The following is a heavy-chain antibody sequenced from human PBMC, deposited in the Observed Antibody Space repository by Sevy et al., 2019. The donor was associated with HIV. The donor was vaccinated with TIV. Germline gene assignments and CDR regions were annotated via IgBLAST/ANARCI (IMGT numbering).Heavy chain of an antibody. CDR2: IYDGGST. CDR3: ARDYYGSGSYYELVY. CDR1: GFSISSDYY. Sequence: SETLSLTCTVSGFSISSDYYWGWIRQPPGKGLEWIGSIYDGGSTSYNPSLKSRVTISIDTSKNQFSLKLSSVTAADTAVYYCARDYYGSGSYYELVYWGQGTLVTVSS. D-gene: IGHD3-10*01. V-gene: IGHV4-38-2*02. J-gene: IGHJ4*02.